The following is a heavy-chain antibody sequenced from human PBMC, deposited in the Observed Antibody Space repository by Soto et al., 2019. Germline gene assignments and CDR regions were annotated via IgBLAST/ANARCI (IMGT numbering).Heavy chain of an antibody. CDR3: ARRTGVGGSYFFGY. Sequence: QLQLQGSGPGLVKPSETLSLTCTVSGVSITTYSWGWIRQTPGKGLEWLATISDRRTTFHNPSLKSRVIMSLDTAKNPFSLKLDSVTAADTAVYYCARRTGVGGSYFFGYWGQGILVTVSS. D-gene: IGHD6-19*01. CDR1: GVSITTYS. V-gene: IGHV4-39*01. CDR2: ISDRRTT. J-gene: IGHJ4*02.